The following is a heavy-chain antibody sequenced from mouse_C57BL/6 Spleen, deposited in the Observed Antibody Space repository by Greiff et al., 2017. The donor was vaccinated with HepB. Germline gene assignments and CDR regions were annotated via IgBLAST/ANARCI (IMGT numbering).Heavy chain of an antibody. CDR3: ARSGSSFFDY. Sequence: EVMLVESGGGLVKPGGSLKLSCAASGFTFSDYGMHWVRQAPEKGLDWVAYISSGSSTIYYADTVKGRFTISRDNAKNTLFLQMTSLRSEDTAMYYCARSGSSFFDYWGQGTTLTVSS. J-gene: IGHJ2*01. CDR2: ISSGSSTI. CDR1: GFTFSDYG. V-gene: IGHV5-17*01. D-gene: IGHD1-1*01.